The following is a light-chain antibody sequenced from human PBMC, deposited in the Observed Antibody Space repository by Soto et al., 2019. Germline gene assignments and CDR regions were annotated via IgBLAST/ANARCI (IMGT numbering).Light chain of an antibody. Sequence: DLQMTQSPSTLSASVGDRVTITCRASQSISSWLAWYQQKPGKAPKLLIYKAASLESGVPSRFSGSGSGTEFTLTISSLQPDDFATYYCQQYNRYSPTFGQGTKVEIK. CDR3: QQYNRYSPT. CDR1: QSISSW. V-gene: IGKV1-5*03. CDR2: KAA. J-gene: IGKJ1*01.